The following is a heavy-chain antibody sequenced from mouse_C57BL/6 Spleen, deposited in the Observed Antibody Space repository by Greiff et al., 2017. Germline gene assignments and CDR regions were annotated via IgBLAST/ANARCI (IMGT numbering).Heavy chain of an antibody. CDR3: ARYGLYAMDY. Sequence: VKLQQPGAELVKPGASVKLSCKASGYTFTSYWMHWVKQRPGQGLEWIGMIHPNSGSTNYNEKFKSKATLTVDKSSSTAYMQLSSLTSEDSAVYYCARYGLYAMDYWGQGTSVTVSS. D-gene: IGHD1-1*02. CDR2: IHPNSGST. J-gene: IGHJ4*01. V-gene: IGHV1-64*01. CDR1: GYTFTSYW.